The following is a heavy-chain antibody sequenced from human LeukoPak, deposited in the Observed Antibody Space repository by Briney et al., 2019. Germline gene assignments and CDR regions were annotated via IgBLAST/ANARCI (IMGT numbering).Heavy chain of an antibody. CDR3: ARDRVAVYCSGGNCQSRYYYYDMDV. CDR1: GFTFSTYP. Sequence: GGSLRLSCAASGFTFSTYPMHWVRQAPGKGLEWVASISYDGSDKVFPDSVKGRFAISRDNSNNTQYLQMNSLRPEDTAVYFCARDRVAVYCSGGNCQSRYYYYDMDVWGQGTAVTVSS. J-gene: IGHJ6*02. D-gene: IGHD2-15*01. V-gene: IGHV3-30*09. CDR2: ISYDGSDK.